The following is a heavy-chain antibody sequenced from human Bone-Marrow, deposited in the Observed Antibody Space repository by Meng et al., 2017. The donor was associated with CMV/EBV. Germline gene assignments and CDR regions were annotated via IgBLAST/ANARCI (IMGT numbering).Heavy chain of an antibody. CDR2: IRYDGSNS. V-gene: IGHV3-30*02. D-gene: IGHD2-15*01. CDR1: GFSFNRYG. J-gene: IGHJ6*02. CDR3: EKDRSGTYSYGMDV. Sequence: GGSLRLSCAASGFSFNRYGMHWVRQAPGRGLEWVAFIRYDGSNSYYADSVEGRFTISRDNSKNTLYLQMSSLRSEDTAGYYCEKDRSGTYSYGMDVWGQGTTVTVSS.